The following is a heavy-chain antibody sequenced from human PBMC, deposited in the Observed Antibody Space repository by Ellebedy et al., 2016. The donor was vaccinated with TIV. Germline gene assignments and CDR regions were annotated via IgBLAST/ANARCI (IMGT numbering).Heavy chain of an antibody. CDR3: ARNPDNWFDP. CDR1: GYSFTSYW. Sequence: GESLKISCKGSGYSFTSYWIGWVRQMPGKGLELMGIIYLGDSDTRYSPSFQGQVTLSADKSISTAYLQWSSLKASDTAMYYCARNPDNWFDPWGQGTLVTVSS. V-gene: IGHV5-51*01. CDR2: IYLGDSDT. J-gene: IGHJ5*02.